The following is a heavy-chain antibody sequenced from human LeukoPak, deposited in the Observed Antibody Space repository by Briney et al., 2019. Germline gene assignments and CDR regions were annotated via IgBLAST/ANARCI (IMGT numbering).Heavy chain of an antibody. Sequence: SETLSLACTVSGGSISSGGYYWSWIRQRPGKGLEWIGYIYYSGSTYYNPSLKSRVTISVDTSKNQFSLKLSSVTAADTAVYYCARTTDLTFDYWGQGTLVTVSS. D-gene: IGHD4-17*01. CDR3: ARTTDLTFDY. J-gene: IGHJ4*02. V-gene: IGHV4-31*03. CDR2: IYYSGST. CDR1: GGSISSGGYY.